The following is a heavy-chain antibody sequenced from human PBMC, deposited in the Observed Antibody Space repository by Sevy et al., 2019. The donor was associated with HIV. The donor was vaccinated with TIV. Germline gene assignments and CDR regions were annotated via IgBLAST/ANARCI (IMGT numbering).Heavy chain of an antibody. CDR3: ARDEGGYDPFDY. J-gene: IGHJ4*02. CDR1: GFTFTSYT. Sequence: GGSLRLTCAASGFTFTSYTMNWVRQAPGKGLEWVSSISYSGEYIYYADSVNGRFTISRDNAKNSLYLQMNSLRVEDTAVYYCARDEGGYDPFDYWVQGTLVTVSS. D-gene: IGHD6-13*01. CDR2: ISYSGEYI. V-gene: IGHV3-21*01.